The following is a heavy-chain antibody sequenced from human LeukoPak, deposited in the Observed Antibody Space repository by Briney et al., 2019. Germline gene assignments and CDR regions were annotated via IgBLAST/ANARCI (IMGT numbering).Heavy chain of an antibody. CDR1: GFTFRSYV. V-gene: IGHV3-30-3*01. CDR2: VSYDGSKK. Sequence: PWGSLRLSCAAYGFTFRSYVIHWVRQAPGKGLEWVAVVSYDGSKKYYADSVKGRFTISRDNSKNTLYQQMNSRRAEDTAVYYCARDIVAAASYWGQGTLVTVSS. CDR3: ARDIVAAASY. D-gene: IGHD6-13*01. J-gene: IGHJ4*02.